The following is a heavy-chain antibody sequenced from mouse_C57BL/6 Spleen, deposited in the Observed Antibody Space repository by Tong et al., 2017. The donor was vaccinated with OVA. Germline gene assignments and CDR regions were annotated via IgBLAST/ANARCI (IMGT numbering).Heavy chain of an antibody. V-gene: IGHV5-6*01. CDR3: AWGVTDAMDY. CDR2: ISSGGSYT. D-gene: IGHD2-1*01. J-gene: IGHJ4*01. CDR1: GFTFSSYG. Sequence: EVQLVESGGDLVKPGGSLKLSCAASGFTFSSYGMSWVRQTPDKRLEWVATISSGGSYTYYPDSVKGRFTISRDNAKNNLNLQMSSLKSEDTAMYYFAWGVTDAMDYWGQGTSVTVSS.